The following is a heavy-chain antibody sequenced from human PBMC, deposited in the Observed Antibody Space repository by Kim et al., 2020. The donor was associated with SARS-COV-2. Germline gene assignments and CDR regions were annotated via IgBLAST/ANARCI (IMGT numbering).Heavy chain of an antibody. J-gene: IGHJ4*02. Sequence: GGSLRLSCAASGFTFSDYYMSWIRQAPGKGLEWVSYISSSGSTIYYADSVKGRFTISRDNAKNSLYLQMNSLRAEDTAVYYCARVYDYDSSGYLSLPEDYWGQGTLVTVSS. CDR2: ISSSGSTI. CDR1: GFTFSDYY. CDR3: ARVYDYDSSGYLSLPEDY. V-gene: IGHV3-11*04. D-gene: IGHD3-22*01.